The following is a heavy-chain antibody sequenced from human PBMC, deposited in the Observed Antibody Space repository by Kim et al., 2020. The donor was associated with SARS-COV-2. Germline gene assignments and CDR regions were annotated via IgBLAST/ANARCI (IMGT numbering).Heavy chain of an antibody. V-gene: IGHV3-21*01. D-gene: IGHD3-22*01. Sequence: SVKGRFTISRDNAKNSLYLQMNSLRAEDTAVYYCARTYYYDSSAQGYFDLWGRGTLVTVSS. J-gene: IGHJ2*01. CDR3: ARTYYYDSSAQGYFDL.